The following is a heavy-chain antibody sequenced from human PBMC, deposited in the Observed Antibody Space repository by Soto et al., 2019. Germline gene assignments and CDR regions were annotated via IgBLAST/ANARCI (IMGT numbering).Heavy chain of an antibody. Sequence: QVQLEQSGAEVKEPGASVRVSCKLSGDTLTRYYIHWVRQAPGQGLEWMGRINCNSGDTKYAQSFQGRVTMTRDTSINTAYMELSRLRSDDTAVYYCARGGGSSFFDYWGQGILVTVSS. V-gene: IGHV1-2*06. CDR1: GDTLTRYY. D-gene: IGHD2-2*01. CDR2: INCNSGDT. J-gene: IGHJ4*02. CDR3: ARGGGSSFFDY.